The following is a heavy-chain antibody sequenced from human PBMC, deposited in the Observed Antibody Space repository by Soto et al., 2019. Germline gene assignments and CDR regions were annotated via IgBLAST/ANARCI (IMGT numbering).Heavy chain of an antibody. Sequence: QVQLVQSGAAVKKPGASVKVSCKASGYIFTGYYMHWVRQAPGQGLEWMGWIKPNSGGTNYAQKFQGWVTMTGDTSIRTAYMEVTRLKSADTAVYYCAIGRVPAAMSYGMDVWGEGTTVTVSS. V-gene: IGHV1-2*04. D-gene: IGHD2-2*01. CDR2: IKPNSGGT. CDR1: GYIFTGYY. J-gene: IGHJ6*04. CDR3: AIGRVPAAMSYGMDV.